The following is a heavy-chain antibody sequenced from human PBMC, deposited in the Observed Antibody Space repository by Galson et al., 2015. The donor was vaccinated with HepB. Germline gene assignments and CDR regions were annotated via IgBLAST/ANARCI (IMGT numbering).Heavy chain of an antibody. Sequence: SVKVSCKASNYTFISYAVSWVRQAPGQGLEWMGWSSPYNGNTRYAQNLQGRVTMTTDTSTSTAYMELRSLTSDDTAVYYCARDMGRVDYGGDYWFDPWGQGTLVTVSS. CDR2: SSPYNGNT. CDR1: NYTFISYA. D-gene: IGHD4-23*01. V-gene: IGHV1-18*01. J-gene: IGHJ5*02. CDR3: ARDMGRVDYGGDYWFDP.